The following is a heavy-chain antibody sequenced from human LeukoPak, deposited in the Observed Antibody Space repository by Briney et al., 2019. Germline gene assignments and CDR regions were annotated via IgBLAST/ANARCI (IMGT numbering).Heavy chain of an antibody. D-gene: IGHD6-19*01. CDR3: AKRSGYTTGWCFDF. J-gene: IGHJ4*01. Sequence: GGSLRLSCAASAFSFSSYAMSWVRQAPGKGLEWVSSISGSGDNTYYAESVKGRFTISRDNSKNTLFLQMNSLRAEDTAVFYRAKRSGYTTGWCFDFWGHGTLVTVS. CDR2: ISGSGDNT. V-gene: IGHV3-23*01. CDR1: AFSFSSYA.